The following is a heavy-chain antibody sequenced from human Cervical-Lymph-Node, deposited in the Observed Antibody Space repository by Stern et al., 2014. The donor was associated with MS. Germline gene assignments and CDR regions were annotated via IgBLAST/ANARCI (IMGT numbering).Heavy chain of an antibody. V-gene: IGHV1-18*01. CDR3: ARDIVVVPAAPDYYGMDV. J-gene: IGHJ6*02. CDR2: IRAYNGNT. CDR1: GYTFTSYG. Sequence: VQLVQSGAEVKKPGASVKVSCKASGYTFTSYGISWVRQAPGQGLEWMGWIRAYNGNTNYAQKLQGRVTMTTDTSTSTAYMELRSLRSDDTAVYYCARDIVVVPAAPDYYGMDVWGQGTTVTVSS. D-gene: IGHD2-2*01.